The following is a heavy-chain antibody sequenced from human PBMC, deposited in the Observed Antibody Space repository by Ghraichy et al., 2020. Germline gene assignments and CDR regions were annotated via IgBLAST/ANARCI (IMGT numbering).Heavy chain of an antibody. CDR2: INHSGST. CDR3: ARSAGTGIAARLTLVWYFDL. V-gene: IGHV4-34*01. CDR1: GGSFSGYY. Sequence: SETLSLTCAVYGGSFSGYYWSWIRQPPGKGLEWIGEINHSGSTNYNPSLKSRVTISVDTSKNQFSLKLSSVTAADTAVYYCARSAGTGIAARLTLVWYFDLWGRGTLLTVSS. D-gene: IGHD6-6*01. J-gene: IGHJ2*01.